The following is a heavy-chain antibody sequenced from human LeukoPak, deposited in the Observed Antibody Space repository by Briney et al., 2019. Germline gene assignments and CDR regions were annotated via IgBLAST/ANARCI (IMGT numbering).Heavy chain of an antibody. CDR1: GYSFTSYW. CDR3: ARPVGYYYDSSGYSYFDY. V-gene: IGHV5-51*01. Sequence: GESLKISCKGSGYSFTSYWIGWVRQMPGKGLEWMGIIYPGDSDTSYSPSFQGQVTISADKSISTAYLQWSSLKASDTAMYYCARPVGYYYDSSGYSYFDYWGQGTLVTVSS. D-gene: IGHD3-22*01. J-gene: IGHJ4*02. CDR2: IYPGDSDT.